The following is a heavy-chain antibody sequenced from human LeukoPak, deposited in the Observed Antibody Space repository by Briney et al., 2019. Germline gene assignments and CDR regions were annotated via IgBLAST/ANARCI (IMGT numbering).Heavy chain of an antibody. D-gene: IGHD6-19*01. CDR1: GFTFSSYV. J-gene: IGHJ3*02. CDR3: AREALGSGWYDDAFDI. V-gene: IGHV3-64*01. Sequence: PGGSLRLSCAPSGFTFSSYVMHWVRQAPGKGLEYVSAISSNGGSTYYANSVKGRFTISRDNSKNTLYLQMGSLRAEDMAVYYCAREALGSGWYDDAFDIWGQGTMVTVSS. CDR2: ISSNGGST.